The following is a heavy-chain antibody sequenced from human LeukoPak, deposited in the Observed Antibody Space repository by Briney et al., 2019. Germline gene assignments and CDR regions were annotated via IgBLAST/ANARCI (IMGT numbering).Heavy chain of an antibody. CDR1: GFTFSRYS. V-gene: IGHV3-21*01. J-gene: IGHJ4*02. CDR2: ISSSSSYI. Sequence: GGSLRLSCEASGFTFSRYSLTWVRQAPGKGLEWVSSISSSSSYIYYADSVKGRFTISRDNSKNTLYLQMNSLRAEDTAVYYCAKDGIAASGWYADYWGQGTLVTVSS. CDR3: AKDGIAASGWYADY. D-gene: IGHD6-19*01.